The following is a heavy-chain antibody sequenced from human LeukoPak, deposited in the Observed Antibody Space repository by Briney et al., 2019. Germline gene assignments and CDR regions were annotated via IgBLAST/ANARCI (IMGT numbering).Heavy chain of an antibody. V-gene: IGHV3-66*03. J-gene: IGHJ5*02. CDR2: LYSNGGT. CDR1: GFSVSSYG. Sequence: GGSLRLSCVASGFSVSSYGMSWVRQAPGKAPEWVSLLYSNGGTYYADSVKGRFIISRDNSKNTLYLQMNNLRVEDTAVYHCVRDRAEGRAWAEFDPWGQGTVVTVSS. CDR3: VRDRAEGRAWAEFDP.